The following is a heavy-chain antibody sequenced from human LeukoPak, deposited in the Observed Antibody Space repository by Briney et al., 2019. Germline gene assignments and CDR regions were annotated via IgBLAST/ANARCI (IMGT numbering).Heavy chain of an antibody. D-gene: IGHD1-20*01. CDR3: ARGERLARGVIGNFDY. CDR2: INWNGGST. CDR1: RFTFDDYG. V-gene: IGHV3-20*04. Sequence: GGSLRLSCAASRFTFDDYGMSWVRQAPGKGLEWVSGINWNGGSTGYADSVKGRFTISRDNSKNTLYLQMNSLRAEDTALYYCARGERLARGVIGNFDYWGQGTLVTVSS. J-gene: IGHJ4*02.